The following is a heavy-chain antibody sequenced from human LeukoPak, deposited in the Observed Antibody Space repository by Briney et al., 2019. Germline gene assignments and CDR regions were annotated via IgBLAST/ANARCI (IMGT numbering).Heavy chain of an antibody. J-gene: IGHJ4*02. D-gene: IGHD3-10*01. V-gene: IGHV4-39*01. Sequence: SETHSLTCNVSGHSIPRSGYSWAGIRQPPGKDLERIGNTHYIGTTNYNPSLSSRVSMSVDSAKNQFALKMTSVTAADTAVYYCARRVHGSGRREHWGQGTLITVSS. CDR3: ARRVHGSGRREH. CDR2: THYIGTT. CDR1: GHSIPRSGYS.